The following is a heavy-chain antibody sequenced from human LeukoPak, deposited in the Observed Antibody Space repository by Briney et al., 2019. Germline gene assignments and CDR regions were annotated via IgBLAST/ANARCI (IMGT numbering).Heavy chain of an antibody. Sequence: GGSLRLSCAASGFTFSSYSMHWVRQAPGKGLEYVSAISSSGGNTYYAISVKGRFTISRDNSKNTLHLQMGSLRAEDMAVYYCARAIWFGEGHDYWGQGTLVTVSS. V-gene: IGHV3-64*01. CDR1: GFTFSSYS. J-gene: IGHJ4*02. D-gene: IGHD3-10*01. CDR3: ARAIWFGEGHDY. CDR2: ISSSGGNT.